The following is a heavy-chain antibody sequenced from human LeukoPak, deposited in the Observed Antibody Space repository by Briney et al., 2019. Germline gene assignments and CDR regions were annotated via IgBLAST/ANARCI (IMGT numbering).Heavy chain of an antibody. CDR2: ISTYNGNT. V-gene: IGHV1-18*04. Sequence: ASVKVSCKGSGYNFGRYGVNWVRQAPGQGLEWVGWISTYNGNTFYAQKFEGRVSMTTDTSTNTVYMDLRSVRSDDTAAYYCARDLEHCRNIICSNSAYWGQGTLVTVSS. CDR1: GYNFGRYG. D-gene: IGHD2-2*01. J-gene: IGHJ4*02. CDR3: ARDLEHCRNIICSNSAY.